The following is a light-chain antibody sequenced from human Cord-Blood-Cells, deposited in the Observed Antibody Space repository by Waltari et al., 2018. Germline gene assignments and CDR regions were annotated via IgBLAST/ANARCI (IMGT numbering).Light chain of an antibody. V-gene: IGLV1-51*02. CDR3: GTWDSSLSPDNYV. J-gene: IGLJ1*01. Sequence: QSVLTQPPSVSAAPGQKVTISCSGSSSNIGNNYVSWYQQLPGTAPKLLIYENNKRPSGSPDRFSGSKSGTSATLGITGLQTGDEADYYCGTWDSSLSPDNYVFGTGTKVTVL. CDR1: SSNIGNNY. CDR2: ENN.